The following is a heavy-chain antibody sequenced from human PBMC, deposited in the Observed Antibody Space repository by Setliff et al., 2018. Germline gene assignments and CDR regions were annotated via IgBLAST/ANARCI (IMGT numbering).Heavy chain of an antibody. V-gene: IGHV4-39*01. D-gene: IGHD1-26*01. CDR1: GGSISSSSYY. CDR3: ARQVVGARIDYYYMDV. CDR2: IYYSGST. J-gene: IGHJ6*03. Sequence: SETLSLTCTVSGGSISSSSYYWGWIRQPPGKGLEWFGSIYYSGSTYYNPSLKSRVTISVDTSKNQFSLKLSSVTAADTAVYYCARQVVGARIDYYYMDVWGKGTTVTVSS.